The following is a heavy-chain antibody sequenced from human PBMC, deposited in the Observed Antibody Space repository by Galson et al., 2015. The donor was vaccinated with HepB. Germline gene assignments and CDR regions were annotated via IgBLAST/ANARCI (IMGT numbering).Heavy chain of an antibody. CDR3: ARGGQWLDSPIWN. CDR2: ISYDGSNK. Sequence: SLRLSCAASGFTFSSYAMHWVRQAPGKGLEWVAVISYDGSNKYYADSVKGRFTISRDNSKNTLYLQMNSLRAEDTAVYYCARGGQWLDSPIWNWGQGTLVTVSS. J-gene: IGHJ4*02. V-gene: IGHV3-30*04. D-gene: IGHD6-19*01. CDR1: GFTFSSYA.